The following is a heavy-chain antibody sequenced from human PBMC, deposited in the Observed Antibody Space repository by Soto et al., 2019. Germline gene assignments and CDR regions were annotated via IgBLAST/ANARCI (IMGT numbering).Heavy chain of an antibody. D-gene: IGHD1-26*01. J-gene: IGHJ6*02. V-gene: IGHV3-15*07. CDR2: IKSKTDGGTT. CDR3: TTGPLGATSFYYGMDV. Sequence: PGGSLRLSCAASGLTFSNAWMNWVRQAPGKGLEWVGRIKSKTDGGTTDYAAPVKGRFTISRDDSKNTLYLQMNSLKTEDTAVYYCTTGPLGATSFYYGMDVWGQGTTVTVSS. CDR1: GLTFSNAW.